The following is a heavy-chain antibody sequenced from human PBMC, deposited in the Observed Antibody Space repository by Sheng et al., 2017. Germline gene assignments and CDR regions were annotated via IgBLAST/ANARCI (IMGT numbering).Heavy chain of an antibody. CDR1: GFMFSSYG. V-gene: IGHV3-30*02. CDR2: IWSDGSKK. CDR3: AKDPGAMVRGYYMDV. D-gene: IGHD3-10*01. J-gene: IGHJ6*03. Sequence: QVQVVESGGGVVQPGGSLRLSCVASGFMFSSYGMHWVRQAPGKGLEWVAFIWSDGSKKYHADSVKGRFTISRDNSKNTLYLQMNSLRPEDTAVYYCAKDPGAMVRGYYMDVWGKGTTVTVSS.